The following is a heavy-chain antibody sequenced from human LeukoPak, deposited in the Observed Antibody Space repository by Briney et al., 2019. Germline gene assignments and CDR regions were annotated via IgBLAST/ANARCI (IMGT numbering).Heavy chain of an antibody. CDR1: GGTFSSYA. V-gene: IGHV1-69*05. D-gene: IGHD4-11*01. J-gene: IGHJ6*03. Sequence: SVKVSCKASGGTFSSYAISWVRQAPGQGLEWMGGIIPIFGTANYAQKFQGRVTITTDESTSTAYMELSSLRSEDTAVYYCARLVDYSNYDYYYYYMDVWGKGTTVTVSS. CDR3: ARLVDYSNYDYYYYYMDV. CDR2: IIPIFGTA.